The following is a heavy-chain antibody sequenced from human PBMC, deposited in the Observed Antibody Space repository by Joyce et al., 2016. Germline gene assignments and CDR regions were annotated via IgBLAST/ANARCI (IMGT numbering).Heavy chain of an antibody. CDR3: AILNWGT. Sequence: QVQLVQSGAEVKKPGSSVKVSCQASGGTFNSFKISCVRQAPGQGLEWMGGIIPISDTTNYAQNFQGRVTITADQSTNTAYMEMTSLRSDDTAVYYCAILNWGTWGQGVLVTVSS. D-gene: IGHD7-27*01. V-gene: IGHV1-69*01. CDR1: GGTFNSFK. CDR2: IIPISDTT. J-gene: IGHJ5*02.